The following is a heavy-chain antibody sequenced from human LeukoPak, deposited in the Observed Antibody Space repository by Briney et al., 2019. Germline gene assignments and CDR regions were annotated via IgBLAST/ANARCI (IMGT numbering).Heavy chain of an antibody. CDR1: GYTFTGHY. Sequence: ASVKVSCKASGYTFTGHYMHWVRQAPGQGLEWMGWINPNGGGTYYAQRFQGRVTMTRDTSISTAYMELSWLRSDDTAVYYCARQNGPHYALDYWGQGTLVTVSS. J-gene: IGHJ4*02. CDR2: INPNGGGT. CDR3: ARQNGPHYALDY. V-gene: IGHV1-2*02. D-gene: IGHD4-17*01.